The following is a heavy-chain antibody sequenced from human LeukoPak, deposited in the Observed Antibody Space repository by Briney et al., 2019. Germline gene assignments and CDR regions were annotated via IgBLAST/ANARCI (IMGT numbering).Heavy chain of an antibody. CDR2: ISGSGSTI. CDR1: GFTFSDYY. CDR3: AKGTYYDILTGYFDY. V-gene: IGHV3-11*01. D-gene: IGHD3-9*01. J-gene: IGHJ4*02. Sequence: PGGSLSLSCAAPGFTFSDYYMSWIRQAPGKGLEWVSYISGSGSTIFYADSVKGRFTISRDNAKSSLHLQMNSLRAEDTALYYCAKGTYYDILTGYFDYWGQGTLVTVSS.